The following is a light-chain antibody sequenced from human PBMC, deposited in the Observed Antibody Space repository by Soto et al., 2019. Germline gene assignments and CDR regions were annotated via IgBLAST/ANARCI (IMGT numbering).Light chain of an antibody. J-gene: IGKJ1*01. CDR3: QQRFSWPST. CDR2: DAS. CDR1: QSITDS. V-gene: IGKV3-11*01. Sequence: IVLTQSPATLSLSPGERGTLSCRASQSITDSLAWYQQKPGQAPRLLIYDASNRATGIPPRFSGSGSGADFTLTITSLEPEDFAIYYCQQRFSWPSTFGQGTKVEIK.